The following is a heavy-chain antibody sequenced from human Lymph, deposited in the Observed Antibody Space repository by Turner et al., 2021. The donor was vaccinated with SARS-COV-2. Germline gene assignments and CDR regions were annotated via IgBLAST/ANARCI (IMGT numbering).Heavy chain of an antibody. CDR1: GFTFSSYA. Sequence: QVQLVESGGGVVQPGRSLRLSWAASGFTFSSYAMHWVRQAPGKGLECVALISYDGSNKYYADSVKGRFTISRDNSKNTLYLQMNSLIAEDTAVYYCARDVGAALDYWGQGTLVTVSS. J-gene: IGHJ4*02. CDR3: ARDVGAALDY. V-gene: IGHV3-30-3*01. D-gene: IGHD6-25*01. CDR2: ISYDGSNK.